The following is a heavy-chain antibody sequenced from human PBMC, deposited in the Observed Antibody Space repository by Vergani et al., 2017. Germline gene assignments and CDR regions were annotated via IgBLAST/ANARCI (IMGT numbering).Heavy chain of an antibody. CDR1: GGSFTSYH. CDR3: ARVNTETNGHLYYYYYMDV. CDR2: IDHIERP. J-gene: IGHJ6*03. Sequence: QVQLQQWGGGLLKPSETLSLTCVVNGGSFTSYHWTWIRQSPGEGLEWVGYIDHIERPDYNPSLKSRHTMSVDKSLNQFSLTLNSVTATDTAIYFCARVNTETNGHLYYYYYMDVWGQGTAVTVS. V-gene: IGHV4-34*01. D-gene: IGHD4-11*01.